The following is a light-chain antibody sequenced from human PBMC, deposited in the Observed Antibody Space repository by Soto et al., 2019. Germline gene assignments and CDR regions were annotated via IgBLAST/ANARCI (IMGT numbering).Light chain of an antibody. CDR1: QSISAS. V-gene: IGKV1-39*01. CDR2: AAS. Sequence: DIQMTQSPSSLSASVGDRVTITCRASQSISASLNWYQQKPGKAPKLLIFAASSLESGVSSRFSGSGSGTEFTLTITSLQPEDFATYYCQQSHRTPTFGQGTKVEIK. CDR3: QQSHRTPT. J-gene: IGKJ1*01.